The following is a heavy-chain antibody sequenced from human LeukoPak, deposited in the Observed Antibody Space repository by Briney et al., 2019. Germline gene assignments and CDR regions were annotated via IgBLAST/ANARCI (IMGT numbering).Heavy chain of an antibody. V-gene: IGHV4-59*08. D-gene: IGHD1/OR15-1a*01. Sequence: SETLSLTCTVSGGSISNYYWSWIRQPPGEGLEWIAYLHYSGSTNYNPSPKSRVTTSVDTSKNQFSLKLSSVTAADTAVYYCARSIAGTRSKFDYWGQGTLVTVSS. CDR1: GGSISNYY. CDR3: ARSIAGTRSKFDY. CDR2: LHYSGST. J-gene: IGHJ4*02.